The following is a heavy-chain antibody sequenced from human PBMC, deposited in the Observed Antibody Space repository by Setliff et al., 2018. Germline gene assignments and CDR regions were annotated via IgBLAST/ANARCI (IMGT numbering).Heavy chain of an antibody. CDR1: GYTFTSYA. D-gene: IGHD1-26*01. CDR2: INAGNGNT. V-gene: IGHV1-3*01. CDR3: ARAPVVGATKLYWFDP. J-gene: IGHJ5*02. Sequence: GASVKVSCKASGYTFTSYAMHWVRQAPGQRLEWMGWINAGNGNTKYSQKFQGRVTITRDTSASTAYMELSSLRSEDTAVYYCARAPVVGATKLYWFDPWGQGTLVTVSS.